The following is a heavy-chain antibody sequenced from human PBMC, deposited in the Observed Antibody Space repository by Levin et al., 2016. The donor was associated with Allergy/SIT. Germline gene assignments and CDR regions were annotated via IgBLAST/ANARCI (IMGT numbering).Heavy chain of an antibody. D-gene: IGHD2-2*01. V-gene: IGHV3-23*01. Sequence: GGSLRLSCAASGFTFSTYAMNWVRQAPGKGLEWVSSLSGSGISTYYADSVKGRFTISRDNSKNTLYLQMNSLRAEDTALYYCAKEYFGYGSNYFDSWGQGTLVSVSS. CDR2: LSGSGIST. J-gene: IGHJ4*02. CDR3: AKEYFGYGSNYFDS. CDR1: GFTFSTYA.